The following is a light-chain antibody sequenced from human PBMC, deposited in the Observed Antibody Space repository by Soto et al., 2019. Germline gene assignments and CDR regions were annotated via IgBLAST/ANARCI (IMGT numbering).Light chain of an antibody. CDR3: QQSSRMPP. CDR2: HAS. J-gene: IGKJ4*01. V-gene: IGKV1-39*01. CDR1: QNINTY. Sequence: DIQLTQSPSSLSASVGDRVTITCRSSQNINTYLKWYQQRPVEPPKLLIYHASSLKSGVPSRFSGSASGTAFTLTISSLQPEDFGTYYCQQSSRMPPFGGGTKLDIK.